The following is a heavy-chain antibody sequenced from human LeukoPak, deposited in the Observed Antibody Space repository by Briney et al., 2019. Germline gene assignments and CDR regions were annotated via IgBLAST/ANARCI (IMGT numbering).Heavy chain of an antibody. J-gene: IGHJ4*02. CDR1: GGSISSGASY. V-gene: IGHV4-31*03. Sequence: SSETLSLTCTVSGGSISSGASYWSWIRQHPGKGLEWIGYIYYSGSTYYNASLKSRVTISVDTSKNQFSLKLSSVTAADTAVYYCARVFYDILTGYYVFYYFDYWGQGTLVTVSS. CDR3: ARVFYDILTGYYVFYYFDY. CDR2: IYYSGST. D-gene: IGHD3-9*01.